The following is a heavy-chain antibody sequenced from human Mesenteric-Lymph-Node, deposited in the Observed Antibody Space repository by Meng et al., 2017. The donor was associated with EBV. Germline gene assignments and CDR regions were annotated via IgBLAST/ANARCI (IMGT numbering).Heavy chain of an antibody. D-gene: IGHD3-3*01. CDR2: IKSKTDGGTT. Sequence: EVQLVESXXDFVKXGGSLRLSFAASGFTFSNAWMIWVRQAPGEGMEWVGRIKSKTDGGTTDYAAPVKGRFTISRDDSKNTLYLQMHSLKTEDTAVYYCVHTLFGVVIPDYGGQGTLVTVSS. V-gene: IGHV3-15*01. J-gene: IGHJ4*02. CDR1: GFTFSNAW. CDR3: VHTLFGVVIPDY.